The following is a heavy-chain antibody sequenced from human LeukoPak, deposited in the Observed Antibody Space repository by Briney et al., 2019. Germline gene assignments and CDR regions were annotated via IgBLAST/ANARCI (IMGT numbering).Heavy chain of an antibody. CDR3: ARPLLEDAFGGVIVPYAFDI. CDR2: IYYSGST. D-gene: IGHD3-16*02. CDR1: GGSISSYY. V-gene: IGHV4-59*08. J-gene: IGHJ3*02. Sequence: SETLSLTCTVSGGSISSYYWSWIRQPPGKGLEWIGYIYYSGSTSYNPSLKSRVTISVDTSKNQFSLKLSSVTAADTAVYYCARPLLEDAFGGVIVPYAFDIWGQGTMVTVSS.